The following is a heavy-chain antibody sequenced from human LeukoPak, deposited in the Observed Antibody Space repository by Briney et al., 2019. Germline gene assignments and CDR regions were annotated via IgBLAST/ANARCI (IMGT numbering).Heavy chain of an antibody. J-gene: IGHJ5*02. V-gene: IGHV3-48*03. CDR3: ARSYCSGGSCYGRGAWFDR. D-gene: IGHD2-15*01. CDR2: ISSSGSTI. Sequence: GGSLRLSCAASGFTFSSYEMNWVRQAPGKGLEWVSYISSSGSTIYYADSVKGRFTISRDNAKNSLYLQMNSLRAEDTALYYCARSYCSGGSCYGRGAWFDRWGQGTLVTVSS. CDR1: GFTFSSYE.